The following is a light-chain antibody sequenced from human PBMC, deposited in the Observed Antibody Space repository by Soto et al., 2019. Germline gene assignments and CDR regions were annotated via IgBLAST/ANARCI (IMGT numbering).Light chain of an antibody. CDR3: QQRSSWPQTIT. CDR1: QSVSSSY. CDR2: GAS. Sequence: EILLTQSPGTLSLSPWERATLSFRASQSVSSSYLAWYQQKTGQAPRLLIYGASSRATGVPDRLSGRGSGTDFTLTISSLETEDFAVYYCQQRSSWPQTITFGQGTRLEIK. V-gene: IGKV3D-20*02. J-gene: IGKJ5*01.